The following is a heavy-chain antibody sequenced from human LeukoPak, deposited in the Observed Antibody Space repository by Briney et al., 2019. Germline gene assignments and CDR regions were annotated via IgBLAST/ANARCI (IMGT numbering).Heavy chain of an antibody. CDR1: GFTVSTNY. Sequence: GRSLRLSCAASGFTVSTNYMSWVRQAPGKGLEWVSLIYSASSPYYADSVKGRFTISRANSKNTLHLQMNSLRAEDTAMYYCARDLASSTGWEFDYWGQGTLVTVSS. J-gene: IGHJ4*02. CDR2: IYSASSP. CDR3: ARDLASSTGWEFDY. V-gene: IGHV3-53*01. D-gene: IGHD6-19*01.